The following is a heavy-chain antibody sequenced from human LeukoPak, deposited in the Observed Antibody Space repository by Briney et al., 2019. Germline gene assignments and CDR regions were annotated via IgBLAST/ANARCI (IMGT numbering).Heavy chain of an antibody. CDR2: IRGSGSDM. CDR1: GFTFSGFS. J-gene: IGHJ4*02. CDR3: VRDLNWAFDS. Sequence: GGSLRLSCAASGFTFSGFSLNWVRQAPGKGLEWISNIRGSGSDMYYAASVRGRFTISRDSATNSLYLQMNNLKVDDTAVYFCVRDLNWAFDSWGQGTLVTVSS. D-gene: IGHD3/OR15-3a*01. V-gene: IGHV3-48*01.